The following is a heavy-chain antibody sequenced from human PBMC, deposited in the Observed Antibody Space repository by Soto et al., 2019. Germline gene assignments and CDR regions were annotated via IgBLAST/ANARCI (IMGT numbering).Heavy chain of an antibody. V-gene: IGHV3-33*03. D-gene: IGHD2-15*01. CDR2: MWYDGLRQ. Sequence: GSLRLSCVGSGFTLNNYGVHWVRQAPGKGLEWVALMWYDGLRQTYLDSMRGRFTVSRDSSTNTIYLQMNSLRVEDTGNYFCVKESTPPFFDSWGQGTPVTVSS. J-gene: IGHJ4*02. CDR3: VKESTPPFFDS. CDR1: GFTLNNYG.